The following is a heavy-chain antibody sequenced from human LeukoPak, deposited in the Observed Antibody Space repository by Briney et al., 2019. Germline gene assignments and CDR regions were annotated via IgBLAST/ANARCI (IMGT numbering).Heavy chain of an antibody. CDR1: GGSISSSNW. CDR2: IYHSGST. D-gene: IGHD2-21*02. Sequence: SETLSLTCAVSGGSISSSNWWSWVRQPPGKGLEWIGEIYHSGSTHYNPSLKSRVTISVDKSKNQFSLKLSSVTAADTAVYYCARGPDMVVTAIQYFQHWGQGTLVTVSS. J-gene: IGHJ1*01. V-gene: IGHV4-4*02. CDR3: ARGPDMVVTAIQYFQH.